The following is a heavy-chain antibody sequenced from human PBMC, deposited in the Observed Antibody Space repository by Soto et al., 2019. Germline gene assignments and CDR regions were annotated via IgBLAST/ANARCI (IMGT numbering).Heavy chain of an antibody. D-gene: IGHD6-6*01. CDR1: GFTFDDYA. J-gene: IGHJ3*02. CDR2: ISGDGGST. V-gene: IGHV3-43*02. CDR3: AKDINPYSSSSDAFDI. Sequence: GGSLRLSCAASGFTFDDYAMHWVRQAPGKGLEWVSLISGDGGSTYYTDSVKGRFTISRDNSKNSLYLQMNSLRTEDTALYYCAKDINPYSSSSDAFDIWGQGTMVTVSS.